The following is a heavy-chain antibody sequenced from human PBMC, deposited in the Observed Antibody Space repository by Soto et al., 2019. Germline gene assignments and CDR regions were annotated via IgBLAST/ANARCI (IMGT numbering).Heavy chain of an antibody. CDR1: GFAFSDYG. J-gene: IGHJ3*02. Sequence: QVQLVESGGGVVQPGKSLRLSCAASGFAFSDYGMHWVRQTPGKGLEWVALISYDGIYEYYADSVKGRFTLSRDNSKNTLDLQMNSLSTGGTAIYYCANDGAGIAVTGHETVEIWGQGTMVTVSS. CDR2: ISYDGIYE. D-gene: IGHD6-19*01. V-gene: IGHV3-30*18. CDR3: ANDGAGIAVTGHETVEI.